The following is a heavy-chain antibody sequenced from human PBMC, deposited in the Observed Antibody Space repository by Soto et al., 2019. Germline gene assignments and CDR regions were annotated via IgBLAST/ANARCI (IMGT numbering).Heavy chain of an antibody. V-gene: IGHV3-33*01. CDR1: GFTFSSYG. D-gene: IGHD5-12*01. Sequence: QVQLVESGGGVVQPGRSLRLSCAASGFTFSSYGMHWVRQAPGKGLEWVAVIWYDGSNKYYADSVKGRFTISRDNSKNPLYLQMNSLRADDTAVYYCARDRRGYSGYDYVHFSLFIYYYYGMDVWGQGTTVTVSS. CDR3: ARDRRGYSGYDYVHFSLFIYYYYGMDV. J-gene: IGHJ6*02. CDR2: IWYDGSNK.